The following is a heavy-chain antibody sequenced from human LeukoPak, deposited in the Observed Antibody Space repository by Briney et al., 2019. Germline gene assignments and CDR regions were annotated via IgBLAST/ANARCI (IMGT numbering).Heavy chain of an antibody. CDR3: ARSGYRYGADALDI. CDR2: IYYSGST. V-gene: IGHV4-39*07. CDR1: GGSISSSSYY. D-gene: IGHD5-18*01. J-gene: IGHJ3*02. Sequence: PAETLSLTCTVSGGSISSSSYYWGWIRQPPGKGLEWIGSIYYSGSTYYNPSLKSRVTISVDTSKKQFSLKLSSVTAADTAVYYCARSGYRYGADALDIWGQGTMVTVSS.